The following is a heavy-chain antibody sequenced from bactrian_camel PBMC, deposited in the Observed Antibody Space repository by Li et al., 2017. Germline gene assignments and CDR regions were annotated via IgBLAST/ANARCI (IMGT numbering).Heavy chain of an antibody. J-gene: IGHJ6*01. D-gene: IGHD4*01. CDR2: ITSDGGNT. CDR1: GFTFSTYV. CDR3: AKGLGLYSDYDNS. Sequence: VQLVESGGGFVQPGGSLRLSCTASGFTFSTYVMSWVRLAPGKGLEWVSAITSDGGNTYYADSVKGRFTISTDSAKNTVYLQLNDLKIEDTAMYYCAKGLGLYSDYDNSWGQGTQVTVS. V-gene: IGHV3S40*01.